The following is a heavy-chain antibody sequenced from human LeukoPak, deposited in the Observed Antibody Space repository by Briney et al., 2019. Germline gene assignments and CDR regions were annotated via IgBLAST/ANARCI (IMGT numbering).Heavy chain of an antibody. J-gene: IGHJ4*02. CDR1: GYIFSDYY. V-gene: IGHV1-2*02. CDR3: AKSTHSGTYSSASH. Sequence: ASVKVSCKASGYIFSDYYMHWVRQAPGQGLEWMGWINPNSGGTNYAQKYQDRVTMTRDTSISTVYMELSRLRSDDTAVYYCAKSTHSGTYSSASHWSQGTLVTVSS. CDR2: INPNSGGT. D-gene: IGHD1-26*01.